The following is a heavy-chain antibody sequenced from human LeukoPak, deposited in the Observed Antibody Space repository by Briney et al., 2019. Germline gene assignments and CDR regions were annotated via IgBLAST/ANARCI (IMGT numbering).Heavy chain of an antibody. CDR2: INHSGST. CDR1: GGSFSGYY. V-gene: IGHV4-34*01. Sequence: SETLSLTCAVYGGSFSGYYWSWIRQPPGKGLEWIGEINHSGSTNYNPSLKSQVTISVDTSKNQFSLKLSSVTAADTAVYYCARGGWGPLDYWGQGTLVTVSS. J-gene: IGHJ4*02. CDR3: ARGGWGPLDY. D-gene: IGHD3-16*01.